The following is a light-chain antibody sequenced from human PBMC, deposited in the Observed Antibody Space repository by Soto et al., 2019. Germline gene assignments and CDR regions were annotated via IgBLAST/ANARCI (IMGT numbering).Light chain of an antibody. J-gene: IGKJ2*01. CDR3: QQYGSSHPYT. CDR1: QSVSSSY. CDR2: GAS. V-gene: IGKV3-20*01. Sequence: IVLPQSPGTLSLSPGERATLSCRARQSVSSSYFAWYHQKPGQAPRLLTYGASSRATGIPDRFSGSGSGTDFTLTISRLEPEDFAVYYCQQYGSSHPYTFGQGTKLEIK.